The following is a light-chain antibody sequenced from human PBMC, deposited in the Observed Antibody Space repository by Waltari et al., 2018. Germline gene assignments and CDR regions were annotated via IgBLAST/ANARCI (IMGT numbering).Light chain of an antibody. J-gene: IGKJ5*01. CDR2: DAS. CDR3: QQRRTWPSIT. Sequence: EIVLTQSPATLSLSPGQRGTLSCRASQSVGGNLAWYQQKPGQAPRLLIYDASNRATGITARFSGSGSGTDFTLTISSLEPEDFAVYYCQQRRTWPSITFGQGTRLDI. CDR1: QSVGGN. V-gene: IGKV3-11*01.